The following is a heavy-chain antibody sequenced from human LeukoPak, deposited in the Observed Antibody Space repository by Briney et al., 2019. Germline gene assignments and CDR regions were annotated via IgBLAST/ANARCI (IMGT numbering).Heavy chain of an antibody. D-gene: IGHD3-16*02. Sequence: SETLSLTCTVSGGSISSYYWSWIRQPPGKGLEWIGYIYYSGSTNYNPSLKSRVTISVDTSKNQFSLKLSSVTAADTAVYYCARAVSVNHDYVWGSYRLAYYFDYWGQGTLVTVSS. J-gene: IGHJ4*02. CDR2: IYYSGST. V-gene: IGHV4-59*01. CDR3: ARAVSVNHDYVWGSYRLAYYFDY. CDR1: GGSISSYY.